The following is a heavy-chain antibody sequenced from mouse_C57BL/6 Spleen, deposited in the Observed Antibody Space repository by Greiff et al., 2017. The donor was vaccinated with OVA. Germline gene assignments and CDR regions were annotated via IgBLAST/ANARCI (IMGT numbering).Heavy chain of an antibody. J-gene: IGHJ3*01. D-gene: IGHD2-5*01. V-gene: IGHV5-17*01. Sequence: EVKVVESGGGLVKPGGSLKLSCAASGFTFSDYGMHWVRQAPEKGLEWVAYISSGSSTIYYADTVKGRFTISRDNAKNTLFLQMTSLRSEDTAMYYCARPRSNAWFAYWGQGTLVTVSA. CDR3: ARPRSNAWFAY. CDR1: GFTFSDYG. CDR2: ISSGSSTI.